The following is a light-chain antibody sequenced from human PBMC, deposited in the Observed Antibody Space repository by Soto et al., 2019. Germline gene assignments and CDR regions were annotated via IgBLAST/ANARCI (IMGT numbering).Light chain of an antibody. CDR3: QQSYNTAVT. CDR2: AAS. V-gene: IGKV1-39*01. Sequence: DIQMTQSPSSLSASVGDRVTISCRASQSISSYLNWYQQKAGEAPNLLIYAASKLQTGAPSRFSGSGSGTDFTLTISSLQPEDFATYYCQQSYNTAVTFGQGTKVDIK. CDR1: QSISSY. J-gene: IGKJ1*01.